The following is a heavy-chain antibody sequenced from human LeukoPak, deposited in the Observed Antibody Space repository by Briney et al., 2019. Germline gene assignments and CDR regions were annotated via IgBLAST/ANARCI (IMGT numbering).Heavy chain of an antibody. CDR3: ARVRIGQQLDKYYYYAMDV. D-gene: IGHD6-13*01. J-gene: IGHJ6*02. Sequence: ASVKVSCKASGYTFTDYYMHWVRQAPGQGLEWMGWINPNSGGTNYAQKFQGRVIMTTDTSISTAYMEVSRLRSDDTAVYYCARVRIGQQLDKYYYYAMDVWGQGTAVTVSS. CDR1: GYTFTDYY. V-gene: IGHV1-2*02. CDR2: INPNSGGT.